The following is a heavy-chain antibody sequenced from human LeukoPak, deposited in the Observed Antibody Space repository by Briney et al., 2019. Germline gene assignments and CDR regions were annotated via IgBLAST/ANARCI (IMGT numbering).Heavy chain of an antibody. Sequence: GGSLRLSCAASGFTLSTYWMHWVRQGPGKALVWVARIGIDGRIITHADSVEGRFTISRDNAKNTVYLQMNDLRDEDTATYYCVRGLGDYWGQGTLVTVSS. V-gene: IGHV3-74*03. CDR1: GFTLSTYW. J-gene: IGHJ4*02. D-gene: IGHD3-16*01. CDR2: IGIDGRII. CDR3: VRGLGDY.